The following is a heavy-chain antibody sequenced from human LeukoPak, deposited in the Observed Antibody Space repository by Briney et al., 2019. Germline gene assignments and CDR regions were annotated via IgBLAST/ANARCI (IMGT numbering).Heavy chain of an antibody. D-gene: IGHD1-1*01. CDR2: ISYDGSNK. CDR3: AKGTYNWND. CDR1: GFTFTSYD. V-gene: IGHV3-30*18. Sequence: PGGSLRLSCAASGFTFTSYDMHWVRQAPGKGLEWVAVISYDGSNKYYADSVKGRFTISRDSSKNMLYLQMNSLRAEDTAMYYCAKGTYNWNDWGQGTLVTVSS. J-gene: IGHJ4*02.